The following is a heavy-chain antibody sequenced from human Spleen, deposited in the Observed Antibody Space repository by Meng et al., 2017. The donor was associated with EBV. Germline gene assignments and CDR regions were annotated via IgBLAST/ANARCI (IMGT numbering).Heavy chain of an antibody. V-gene: IGHV4-39*07. Sequence: QLQESGPGPVKPSETLSLTCTVSGGSISSSSYYWGWIRQPPGKGLEWIGSIFYSGSTYYNPSLKSRVTISVDTSKNQFSLKLSSVTAADTAVYYCARVTVTTLLFDPWGQGTLVTVSS. CDR1: GGSISSSSYY. CDR3: ARVTVTTLLFDP. D-gene: IGHD4-17*01. J-gene: IGHJ5*02. CDR2: IFYSGST.